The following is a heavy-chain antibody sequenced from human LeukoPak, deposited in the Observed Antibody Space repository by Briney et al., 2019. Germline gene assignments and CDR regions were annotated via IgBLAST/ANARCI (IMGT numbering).Heavy chain of an antibody. CDR1: GYTLTGYY. V-gene: IGHV1-2*04. J-gene: IGHJ3*02. Sequence: ASVKVSCKASGYTLTGYYMHWVRQAPGQGLEWMGWINPNSGGTNYAQKFQGWVTMTRDTSVSTAYMELSRLRSDDTAVYYCARSRRYYDSSGYYPDAFDIWGQGTMVTASS. D-gene: IGHD3-22*01. CDR3: ARSRRYYDSSGYYPDAFDI. CDR2: INPNSGGT.